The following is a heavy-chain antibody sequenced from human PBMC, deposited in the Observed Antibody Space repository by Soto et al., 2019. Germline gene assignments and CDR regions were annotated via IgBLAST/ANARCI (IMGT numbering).Heavy chain of an antibody. J-gene: IGHJ5*02. Sequence: SETLSLTCAVYGGSFSGYYWSWIRQPPGKGLEWIGEINHSGSTNYNPSLKSRVTISVDTSKNQFSLKLSTVTAADTAVYYCARALIVATKLRFDPWGQGTLVTVSS. CDR1: GGSFSGYY. CDR3: ARALIVATKLRFDP. D-gene: IGHD5-12*01. V-gene: IGHV4-34*01. CDR2: INHSGST.